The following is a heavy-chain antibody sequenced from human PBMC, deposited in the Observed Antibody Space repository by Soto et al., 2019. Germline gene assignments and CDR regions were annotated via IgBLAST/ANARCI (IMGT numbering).Heavy chain of an antibody. Sequence: AGGSLRLSCAASGFTLSGYAMDWVRQAPGKGPEYVSGISSNGVGTYYANSVQGRFTISRDNSKNTVYLQMGSLRPEDMAVYYCARRARPDFYYMDVWGTGTTVTVSS. D-gene: IGHD6-6*01. V-gene: IGHV3-64*01. CDR1: GFTLSGYA. CDR2: ISSNGVGT. CDR3: ARRARPDFYYMDV. J-gene: IGHJ6*03.